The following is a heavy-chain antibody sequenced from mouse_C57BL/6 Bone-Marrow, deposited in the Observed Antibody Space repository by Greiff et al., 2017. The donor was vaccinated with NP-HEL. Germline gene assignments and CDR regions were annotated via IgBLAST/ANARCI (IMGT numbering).Heavy chain of an antibody. D-gene: IGHD1-1*01. CDR3: AREGGNWYFDV. V-gene: IGHV1-26*01. J-gene: IGHJ1*03. CDR2: INPNNGGT. Sequence: EVQLQQPGAELVKPGASVKLSCKASGYTFTDYYMNWVKQSHGKSLEWIGDINPNNGGTSYNQKFKGKATLTVDKSSSTAYMELRSLTSEDSAVYYCAREGGNWYFDVWGTGTTVTVSS. CDR1: GYTFTDYY.